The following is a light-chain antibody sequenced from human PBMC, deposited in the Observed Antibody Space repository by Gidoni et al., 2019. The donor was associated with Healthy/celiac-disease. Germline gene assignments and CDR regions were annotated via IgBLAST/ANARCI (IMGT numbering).Light chain of an antibody. Sequence: QSALTQPASMSGSPGQSITISCTGTSSDVGGYNYVSWYQPHPGKAPKLMIYEVSNRPSGVSNRFSGSKSGNTASLTISGLQAEDEADYYCSSYTSSGVVFGGGTKLTVL. CDR2: EVS. CDR3: SSYTSSGVV. J-gene: IGLJ2*01. CDR1: SSDVGGYNY. V-gene: IGLV2-14*01.